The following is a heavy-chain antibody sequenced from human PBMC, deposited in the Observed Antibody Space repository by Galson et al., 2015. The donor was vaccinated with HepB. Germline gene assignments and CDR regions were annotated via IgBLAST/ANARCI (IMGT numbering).Heavy chain of an antibody. CDR1: GYTFSSCI. J-gene: IGHJ4*02. Sequence: SVKVSCKASGYTFSSCIIHWVRQAPGQRLEWMGWINGANGKTKYSQSFQGRVTMTRDTSASTAYMELSSLRSEDTAVYYCAREGSGYDSSGYYYGAGWYYFDYWGQGTLVTVSS. V-gene: IGHV1-3*01. CDR3: AREGSGYDSSGYYYGAGWYYFDY. D-gene: IGHD3-22*01. CDR2: INGANGKT.